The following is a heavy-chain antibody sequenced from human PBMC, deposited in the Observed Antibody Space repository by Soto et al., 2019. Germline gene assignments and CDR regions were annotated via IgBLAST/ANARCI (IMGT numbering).Heavy chain of an antibody. Sequence: QVQLVQSGAEVKKTGASVKVSCKASGYTFSSYYIHWVRQAPGQGLEWIGIINPNGGSTNYAQNFKGRLTVTRDTSTATVYMYLRALTSDATAMYYCSRGLGLGDCWGQGTLVTVAS. J-gene: IGHJ4*02. CDR2: INPNGGST. CDR3: SRGLGLGDC. CDR1: GYTFSSYY. V-gene: IGHV1-46*01.